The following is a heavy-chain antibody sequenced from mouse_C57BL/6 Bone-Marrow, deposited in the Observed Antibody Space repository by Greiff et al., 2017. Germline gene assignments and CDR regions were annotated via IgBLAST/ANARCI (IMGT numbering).Heavy chain of an antibody. D-gene: IGHD2-5*01. CDR1: GFTFSNYW. Sequence: EVKLVESGGGLVQPGGSMKLSCVASGFTFSNYWMNWVRQSPEKGLEWVAQIRLKSDNYATQYAESVKGRFTISRDDSKSSVYLQMNNLRAEDTGIYYCTGAYYSNYRYFDVWGTGTTVTVSS. J-gene: IGHJ1*03. CDR2: IRLKSDNYAT. V-gene: IGHV6-3*01. CDR3: TGAYYSNYRYFDV.